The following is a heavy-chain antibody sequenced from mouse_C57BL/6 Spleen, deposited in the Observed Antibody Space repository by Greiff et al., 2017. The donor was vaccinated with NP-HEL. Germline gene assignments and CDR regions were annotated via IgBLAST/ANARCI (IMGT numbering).Heavy chain of an antibody. CDR1: GYTFTSYW. V-gene: IGHV1-69*01. J-gene: IGHJ3*01. CDR3: ARSTMVTTGWFAY. D-gene: IGHD2-2*01. CDR2: IDPSDSYT. Sequence: QVQLKQSGAELVMPGASVKLSCKASGYTFTSYWMHWVKQRPGQGLEWIGEIDPSDSYTNYNQKFKGKSTLTVDKSSSTAYMQLSSLTSEDSAVYYCARSTMVTTGWFAYWGQGTLVTVSA.